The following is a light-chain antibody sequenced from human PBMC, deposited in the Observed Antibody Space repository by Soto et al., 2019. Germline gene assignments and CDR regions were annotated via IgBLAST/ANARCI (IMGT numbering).Light chain of an antibody. CDR3: QQYVRAPWT. J-gene: IGKJ1*01. CDR1: QSLTSTY. CDR2: GAS. Sequence: EIVLTQSPGTLSLSPGERATLSCRASQSLTSTYLAWYQQKPGQAPRLLIYGASSRATGLPDRFSGSGSGTDFTLTISRLEPEDFAVYYCQQYVRAPWTFGQGTQVDIK. V-gene: IGKV3-20*01.